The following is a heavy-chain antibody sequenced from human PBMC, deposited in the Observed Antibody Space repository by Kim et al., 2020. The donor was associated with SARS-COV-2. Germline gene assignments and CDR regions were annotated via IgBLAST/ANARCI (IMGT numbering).Heavy chain of an antibody. CDR3: ARGYCGGDCYSSLFDY. Sequence: GGSLRLSCAASGFTFSDYYMSWIRQAPGKGLEWVSYISSSSSYTNYADSVKGRFTISRDNAKNSLYLQMNSLRAEDTAVYYCARGYCGGDCYSSLFDYWGQGTLVTVSS. D-gene: IGHD2-21*02. V-gene: IGHV3-11*05. CDR2: ISSSSSYT. CDR1: GFTFSDYY. J-gene: IGHJ4*02.